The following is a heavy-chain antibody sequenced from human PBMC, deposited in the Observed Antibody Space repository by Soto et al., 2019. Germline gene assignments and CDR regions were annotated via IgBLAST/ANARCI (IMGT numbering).Heavy chain of an antibody. CDR3: ARPEIPTRSSDYNYPFDH. CDR1: GFTFSSYA. V-gene: IGHV3-30-3*01. J-gene: IGHJ4*02. D-gene: IGHD3-22*01. Sequence: PGGSLRLSCAASGFTFSSYAMHWVRQAPGKGLEWVAVISYDGSNKYYADSVKGRFTISRDKSTSTAYLRWNSLKASDTAIYYCARPEIPTRSSDYNYPFDHWGQGTLVTVSS. CDR2: ISYDGSNK.